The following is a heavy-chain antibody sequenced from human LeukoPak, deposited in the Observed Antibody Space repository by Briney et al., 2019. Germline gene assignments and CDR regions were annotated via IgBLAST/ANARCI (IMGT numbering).Heavy chain of an antibody. D-gene: IGHD3-3*01. V-gene: IGHV3-23*01. Sequence: QTGGSLRLSCAASGFTFSSYAMSWVRQAPGKGLEWVSAISGSGGSTYYADSVKGRFTISRDNSKNTLYLQMNSLRAEDTAVYYCAKGKSIFGVAEEWDYWGQGTLVTVSS. CDR3: AKGKSIFGVAEEWDY. CDR2: ISGSGGST. CDR1: GFTFSSYA. J-gene: IGHJ4*02.